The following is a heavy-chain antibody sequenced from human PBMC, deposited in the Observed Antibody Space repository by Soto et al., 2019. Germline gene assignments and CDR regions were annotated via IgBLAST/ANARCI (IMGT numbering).Heavy chain of an antibody. V-gene: IGHV3-23*01. D-gene: IGHD6-19*01. CDR3: AKAPYEAVAGRGIYYFDY. Sequence: EVQLLESGGGLVQPGGSLRLSCAASGFTFSSYAMSWVRQAPGKGLEWVSAISGSGGSTYYADSVKGRFTISRDNSKNTLYLQMNSLRAEDTAVYYCAKAPYEAVAGRGIYYFDYWGQGTLVAVSS. J-gene: IGHJ4*02. CDR2: ISGSGGST. CDR1: GFTFSSYA.